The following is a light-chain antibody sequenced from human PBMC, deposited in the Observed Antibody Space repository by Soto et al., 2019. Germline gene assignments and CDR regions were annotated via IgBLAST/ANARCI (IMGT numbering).Light chain of an antibody. CDR1: QSVSIL. Sequence: EIVMTQSPATLSVSPGERATLSCRASQSVSILLAWYQQKPGQAPRLLIHGATTRATGIPARFSGSGSGTEFTLTIRSLQSEEFTAYYGRPASNRPPWTSGQATTVDIK. CDR2: GAT. CDR3: RPASNRPPWT. V-gene: IGKV3-15*01. J-gene: IGKJ1*01.